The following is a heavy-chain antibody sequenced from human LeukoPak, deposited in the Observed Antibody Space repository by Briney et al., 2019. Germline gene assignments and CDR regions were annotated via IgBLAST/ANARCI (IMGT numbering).Heavy chain of an antibody. CDR3: ARGGIVGEEGFDY. Sequence: ASVKVSCKASGYTFTSYYMHWVRQTPGQGLEWMGIVNPSGGSTSYAQKFQGRVTMTRDMSTSTVYMELSSLRSEDTAVYYCARGGIVGEEGFDYWGQGTLVTVSS. J-gene: IGHJ4*02. D-gene: IGHD1-26*01. CDR2: VNPSGGST. CDR1: GYTFTSYY. V-gene: IGHV1-46*01.